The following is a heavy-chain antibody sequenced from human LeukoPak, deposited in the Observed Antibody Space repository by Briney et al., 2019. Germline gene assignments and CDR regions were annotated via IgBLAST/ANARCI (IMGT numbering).Heavy chain of an antibody. CDR2: ISWNSGSI. CDR1: GFTFSSYA. CDR3: ARGGDFDY. J-gene: IGHJ4*02. D-gene: IGHD3-16*01. Sequence: GGSLRLSCAASGFTFSSYAMSWVRQAPGKGLEWVSGISWNSGSIGYADSVKGRFTISRDNAKNSLYLQMNSLRAEDMALYYCARGGDFDYWGQGTLVTVSS. V-gene: IGHV3-9*03.